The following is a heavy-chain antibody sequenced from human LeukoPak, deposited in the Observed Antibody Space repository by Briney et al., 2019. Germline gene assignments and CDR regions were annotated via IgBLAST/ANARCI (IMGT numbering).Heavy chain of an antibody. J-gene: IGHJ6*02. D-gene: IGHD3-10*01. Sequence: LPGRSLGLSCAASGFSFSNYGMHWVRQAPGEGLEWVALLVYDGFYKYYADSVKGRFTISRDDSTNTVYLHLSSLRAEDTAVYYCAKDLIARVRGSPMDVWGQGTRVIVSS. CDR3: AKDLIARVRGSPMDV. CDR1: GFSFSNYG. V-gene: IGHV3-30*18. CDR2: LVYDGFYK.